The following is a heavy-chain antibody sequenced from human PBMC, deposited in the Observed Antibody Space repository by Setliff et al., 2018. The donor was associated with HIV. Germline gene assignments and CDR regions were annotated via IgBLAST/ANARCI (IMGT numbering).Heavy chain of an antibody. V-gene: IGHV4-4*09. Sequence: LSLTCTVSGGSIGSNYLNWIRQSPGGGLEWIGFIFSSGSTKYNPSLQSRVTMSIDTSKNQFSLRLTSVTAADTAVYYCARRIDDSGSFPDKNWFDTWGQGSLVTVSS. CDR3: ARRIDDSGSFPDKNWFDT. CDR2: IFSSGST. CDR1: GGSIGSNY. D-gene: IGHD3-10*01. J-gene: IGHJ5*02.